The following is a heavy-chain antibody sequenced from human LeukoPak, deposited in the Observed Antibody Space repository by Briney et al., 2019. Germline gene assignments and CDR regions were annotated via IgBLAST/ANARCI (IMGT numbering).Heavy chain of an antibody. CDR3: AKVSSVGMDV. CDR1: GFAFDDYA. Sequence: PGRSLRLSCAASGFAFDDYAMHWVRQAPGKGLEWVSGISWNSGSIGYADSVKGRFTISRDNAKNSLYLQMNSLRAEDTALYYCAKVSSVGMDVWGKGTTVTVSS. J-gene: IGHJ6*04. V-gene: IGHV3-9*01. CDR2: ISWNSGSI. D-gene: IGHD6-19*01.